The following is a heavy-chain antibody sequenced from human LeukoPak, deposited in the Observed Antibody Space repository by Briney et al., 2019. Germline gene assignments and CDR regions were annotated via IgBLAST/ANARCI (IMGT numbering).Heavy chain of an antibody. CDR2: IIPMLGTA. Sequence: SVKVSCKASEVTFSSYAISWVRQAPGQGLEWMGGIIPMLGTANYAQKFQGRVTITADESTSTAYVELSSLRSEDTAIYYCARDTVASLDYWGQGTLVTVSS. CDR1: EVTFSSYA. J-gene: IGHJ4*02. V-gene: IGHV1-69*01. D-gene: IGHD6-19*01. CDR3: ARDTVASLDY.